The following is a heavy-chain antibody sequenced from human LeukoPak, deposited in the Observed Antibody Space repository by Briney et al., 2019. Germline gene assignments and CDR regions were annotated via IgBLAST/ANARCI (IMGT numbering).Heavy chain of an antibody. V-gene: IGHV3-48*02. J-gene: IGHJ4*02. Sequence: GGSLRLSCAASGFTFSSYSMNWVRQAPGKGLEWVSYIGSSGSAIYYADSVRGRFTISRDNAKNPLYLQMSSLRDDDTAVCYCTRDRGWQQFDYWGQGTLVTVSS. CDR2: IGSSGSAI. CDR1: GFTFSSYS. CDR3: TRDRGWQQFDY. D-gene: IGHD5-24*01.